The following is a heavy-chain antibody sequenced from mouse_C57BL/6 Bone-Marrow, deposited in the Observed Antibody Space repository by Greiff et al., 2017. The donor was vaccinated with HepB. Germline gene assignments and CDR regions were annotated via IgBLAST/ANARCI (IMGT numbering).Heavy chain of an antibody. V-gene: IGHV1-26*01. D-gene: IGHD2-3*01. CDR1: GYTFTDYY. Sequence: VQLQQSGPELVKPGASVKISCKASGYTFTDYYMNWVKQSHGKSLEWIGDINPNNGGTSYNQKFKGKATLTVDKSSSTAYMELRSLTSEDSAVYYCAIDGYYLAWFAYWGQGTLVTVSA. CDR2: INPNNGGT. CDR3: AIDGYYLAWFAY. J-gene: IGHJ3*01.